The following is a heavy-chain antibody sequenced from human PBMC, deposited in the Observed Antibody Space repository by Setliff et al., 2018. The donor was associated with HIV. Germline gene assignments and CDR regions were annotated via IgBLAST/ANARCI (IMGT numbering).Heavy chain of an antibody. J-gene: IGHJ6*03. CDR3: ATDGKQQVATVDHYYMDV. D-gene: IGHD6-13*01. Sequence: ASVKVSCKTSGYTFTSHDIDWVRQAPGKGLEWMGSFDPKDGETIYAQKFQGRVTMTEDTSTDTAYMELSSLRSEDTAVYYCATDGKQQVATVDHYYMDVWGKGTTVTVSS. V-gene: IGHV1-24*01. CDR1: GYTFTSHD. CDR2: FDPKDGET.